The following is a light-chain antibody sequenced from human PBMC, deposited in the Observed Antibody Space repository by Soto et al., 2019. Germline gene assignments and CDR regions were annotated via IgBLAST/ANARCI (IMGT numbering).Light chain of an antibody. CDR3: QQYNSYSGT. J-gene: IGKJ3*01. CDR2: DAS. V-gene: IGKV1-5*01. Sequence: DIQITQSPSSLSSSVLETFTITCRASQSISSWLAWYQQKPGKAPKLLIYDASSLESGVPSRFSGSGSGTEFTLTISSLQPDDFATYYCQQYNSYSGTFGPGTKVDIK. CDR1: QSISSW.